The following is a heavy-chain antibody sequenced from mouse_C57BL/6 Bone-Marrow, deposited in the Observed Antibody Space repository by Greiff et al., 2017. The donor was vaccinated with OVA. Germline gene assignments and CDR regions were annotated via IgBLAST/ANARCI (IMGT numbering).Heavy chain of an antibody. CDR2: ISSGGSYT. D-gene: IGHD3-3*01. J-gene: IGHJ2*01. Sequence: EVMLVESGGDLVKPGGSLKLSCAASGFTFSSYGMSWVRQTPDKRLEWVATISSGGSYTYYPDSVKGRFTISRDNAKNILYLQMSSLKSEDTAMYYCARHPGTSFDYWGQGTTLTVSS. V-gene: IGHV5-6*02. CDR3: ARHPGTSFDY. CDR1: GFTFSSYG.